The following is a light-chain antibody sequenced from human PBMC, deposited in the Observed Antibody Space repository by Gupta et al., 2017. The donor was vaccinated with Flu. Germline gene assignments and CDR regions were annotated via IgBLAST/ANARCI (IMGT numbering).Light chain of an antibody. J-gene: IGKJ5*01. CDR2: DAA. V-gene: IGKV3-11*01. CDR3: QQRNNWPSLT. CDR1: QSLNSY. Sequence: EIVLTQSPATLSLSPGDTATLSCRASQSLNSYLAWYQHKPGQAPRLLIYDAANRASGIPARFSGSGSGTDFTLTISSLEPEDFAIYYCQQRNNWPSLTFGQGTRLEIK.